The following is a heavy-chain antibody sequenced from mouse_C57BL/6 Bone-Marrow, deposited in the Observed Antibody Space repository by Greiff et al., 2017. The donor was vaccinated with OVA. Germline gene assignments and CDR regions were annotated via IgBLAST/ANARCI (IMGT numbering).Heavy chain of an antibody. CDR1: GYTFTSYW. Sequence: QVQLQQPGAELVKPGASVKMSCKASGYTFTSYWITWVKQRPGQGLEWIGDIYPGSGSTNYNEKFKSKATLTVDTSSSTAYMQLSSLTSEDSAVYYGASGIYYYGSHYAMDYWGQGTSVTVSS. J-gene: IGHJ4*01. V-gene: IGHV1-55*01. CDR2: IYPGSGST. CDR3: ASGIYYYGSHYAMDY. D-gene: IGHD1-1*01.